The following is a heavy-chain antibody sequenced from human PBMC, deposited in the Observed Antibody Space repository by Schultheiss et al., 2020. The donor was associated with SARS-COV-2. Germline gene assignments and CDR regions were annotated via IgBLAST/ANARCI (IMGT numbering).Heavy chain of an antibody. V-gene: IGHV4-34*01. CDR2: IKHSGST. CDR1: GGSFSGYY. J-gene: IGHJ4*02. Sequence: GSLRLSCAVYGGSFSGYYWSWIRQPPGKGLEWIGEIKHSGSTNYNPSLKSRVTISVDTSKNQFSLKLSSVTAADTAVYYCANKSEEAYWGQGTLVTVSS. CDR3: ANKSEEAY.